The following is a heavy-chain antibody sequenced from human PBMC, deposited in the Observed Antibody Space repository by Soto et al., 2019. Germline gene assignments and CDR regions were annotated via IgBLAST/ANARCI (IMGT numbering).Heavy chain of an antibody. D-gene: IGHD3-3*02. CDR3: VRYDRINMKPYSPEGFHI. Sequence: SETLSLTCTVSGDSISSSNSHWGWTRQPPGKGLEYIGSVYYGGAIFYSGNIYYNPSLKSRVTISVDTSKNQFSLRLSSVTAADTGVYYCVRYDRINMKPYSPEGFHIWGQGTIVTVSS. J-gene: IGHJ3*02. CDR2: VYYGGAIFYSGNI. CDR1: GDSISSSNSH. V-gene: IGHV4-39*01.